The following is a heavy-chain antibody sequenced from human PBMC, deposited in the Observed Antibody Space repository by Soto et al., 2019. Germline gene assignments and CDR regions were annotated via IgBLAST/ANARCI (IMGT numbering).Heavy chain of an antibody. CDR1: GGSIRSGSYY. D-gene: IGHD2-2*02. V-gene: IGHV4-31*03. CDR3: ARNGCSSTTCYNSEARYHSMDV. J-gene: IGHJ6*02. CDR2: IFHSGST. Sequence: SETLSLTCSVSGGSIRSGSYYWSWIRQHPGKALEWIGYIFHSGSTYYNPSLKSRVTMSVDMSKNQFSLKLNSVTAADTAVYYCARNGCSSTTCYNSEARYHSMDVWGRGTTVTVSS.